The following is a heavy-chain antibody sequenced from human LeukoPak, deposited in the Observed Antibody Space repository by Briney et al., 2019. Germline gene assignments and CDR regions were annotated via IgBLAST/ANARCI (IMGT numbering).Heavy chain of an antibody. Sequence: PSETLSLTCSDLGGSISRYYWSWVRQPPGKEPEWIGYIYSSGTTDSKPALKSRVTISVDTSKNQFSLKLSTVTAADTAVYYCVRHESGWRGAFDIWGQGTMVTVSS. CDR3: VRHESGWRGAFDI. D-gene: IGHD2-15*01. CDR1: GGSISRYY. J-gene: IGHJ3*02. V-gene: IGHV4-59*08. CDR2: IYSSGTT.